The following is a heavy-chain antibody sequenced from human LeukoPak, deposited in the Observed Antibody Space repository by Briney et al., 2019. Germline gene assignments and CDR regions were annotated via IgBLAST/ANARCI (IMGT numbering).Heavy chain of an antibody. CDR1: AVSVNSSPYY. D-gene: IGHD3-22*01. Sequence: TSETLSLTCTVSAVSVNSSPYYWGWVRQPPGKGLERIGSIHYSGNTYYNPSLKSRVTISVDTSRNQFSLKLSSVSAEDRGIYYCAKHEGSYFDKSGYTFEYWGQGTLVTVSS. CDR3: AKHEGSYFDKSGYTFEY. CDR2: IHYSGNT. V-gene: IGHV4-39*01. J-gene: IGHJ4*02.